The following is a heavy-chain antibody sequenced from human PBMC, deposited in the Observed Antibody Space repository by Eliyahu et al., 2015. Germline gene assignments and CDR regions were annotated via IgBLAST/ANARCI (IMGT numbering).Heavy chain of an antibody. Sequence: QVQLQQWGAGLLKPSETLSLTCAVYGGSFSGYYWSWIRQPPGKGLEWMGEINHSGSTNYNPSLKSRVTISVDTSKNQFSLKLSSVTAADTAVYYCARGGYSYGRKNWFDPWGQGTLVTVSS. D-gene: IGHD5-18*01. CDR1: GGSFSGYY. V-gene: IGHV4-34*01. CDR3: ARGGYSYGRKNWFDP. CDR2: INHSGST. J-gene: IGHJ5*02.